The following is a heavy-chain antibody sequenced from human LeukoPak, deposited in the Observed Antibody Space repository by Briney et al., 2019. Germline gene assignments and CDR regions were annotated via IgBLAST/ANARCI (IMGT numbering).Heavy chain of an antibody. CDR3: AKDRGIAAAGTLDY. D-gene: IGHD6-13*01. Sequence: GGSLRLSCAASGFSFNSYSMNWVRQAPGKGLEWVSSISSSSSYIYYADSVKGRFTISRDNAKNSLYLQMNSLRAEDTALYYCAKDRGIAAAGTLDYWGQGTLVTVSS. CDR1: GFSFNSYS. CDR2: ISSSSSYI. J-gene: IGHJ4*02. V-gene: IGHV3-21*04.